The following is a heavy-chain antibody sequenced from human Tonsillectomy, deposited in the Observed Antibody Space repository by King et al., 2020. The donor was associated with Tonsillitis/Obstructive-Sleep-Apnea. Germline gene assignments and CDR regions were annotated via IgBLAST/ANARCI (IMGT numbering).Heavy chain of an antibody. CDR2: ISGDGGST. Sequence: VQLVESGGGVVQPGGSLRLSCAASGFTCDDYAMHLVRQAPGKGLEWVSIISGDGGSTYYADSVKGRFTISRDNSKNSLYLKMNSLRTEDIALYYCAKDSSGYFYVDYWGQGTLVTVSS. CDR1: GFTCDDYA. J-gene: IGHJ4*02. CDR3: AKDSSGYFYVDY. V-gene: IGHV3-43*02. D-gene: IGHD3-22*01.